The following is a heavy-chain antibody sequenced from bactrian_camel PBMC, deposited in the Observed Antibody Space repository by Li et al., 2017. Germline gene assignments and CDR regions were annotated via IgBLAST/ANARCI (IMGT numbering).Heavy chain of an antibody. V-gene: IGHV3S26*01. CDR2: IDSDGAT. CDR1: GFSVRNYC. J-gene: IGHJ4*01. CDR3: RPSPCLTPAIGVLIRRDIAS. D-gene: IGHD3*01. Sequence: HVQLVESGGGSVQSGGSLRLSCAVSGFSVRNYCMNWFRQAPGREREGVAAIDSDGATTYVASVKGRFSISKTATGECYTSKWSTLNLRIRPSIIVRPSPCLTPAIGVLIRRDIASGARGPRSPSP.